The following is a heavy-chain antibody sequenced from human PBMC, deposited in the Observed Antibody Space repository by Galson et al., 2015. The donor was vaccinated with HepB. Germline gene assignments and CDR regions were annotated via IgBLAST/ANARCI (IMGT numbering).Heavy chain of an antibody. Sequence: QSGAEVKKPGESLKISCKASGNSFPSFWIGWVRQMPGKGLEWMGIIFPGDSDTRYSPSFQGQVTISADKSINTAYLQWDSLKASDTAKYYCARGKGGVIYYDESAIDSSCQGTIVSGSS. V-gene: IGHV5-51*03. CDR2: IFPGDSDT. CDR3: ARGKGGVIYYDESAIDS. CDR1: GNSFPSFW. J-gene: IGHJ3*02. D-gene: IGHD2-8*02.